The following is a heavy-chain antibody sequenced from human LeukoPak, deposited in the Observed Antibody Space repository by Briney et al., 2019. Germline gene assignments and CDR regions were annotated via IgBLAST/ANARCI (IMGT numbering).Heavy chain of an antibody. Sequence: ASVKVSCKASGYTFIAYYLHWVRQAPGQGLEWMGWVNPASGGTKYAQKFQGRVTMTRDTSISTAYMELRRLTSDDTAVYYCARAAPPDIVGVSDRFDPWGQGTLVTVSS. V-gene: IGHV1-2*02. D-gene: IGHD2-15*01. J-gene: IGHJ5*02. CDR3: ARAAPPDIVGVSDRFDP. CDR1: GYTFIAYY. CDR2: VNPASGGT.